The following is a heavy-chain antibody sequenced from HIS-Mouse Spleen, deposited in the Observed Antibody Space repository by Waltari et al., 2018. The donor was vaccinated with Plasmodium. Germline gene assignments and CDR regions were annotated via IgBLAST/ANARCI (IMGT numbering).Heavy chain of an antibody. J-gene: IGHJ4*02. V-gene: IGHV3-30-3*01. Sequence: QVQLVESGGGVVQPGRSLRLSCAASGFTFNSYAMHWVRQAPGKGLEWVAVISDYGSNKYYADSVKGRFTISRDNSKNTLYLQMNSLRAEDTAVYYCARDRRLAFDYWGQGTLVTVSS. CDR1: GFTFNSYA. CDR3: ARDRRLAFDY. D-gene: IGHD2-15*01. CDR2: ISDYGSNK.